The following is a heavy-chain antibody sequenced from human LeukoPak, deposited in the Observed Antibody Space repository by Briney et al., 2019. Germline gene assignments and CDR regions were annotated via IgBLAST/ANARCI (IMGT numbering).Heavy chain of an antibody. Sequence: TSETLSLTCTVSGGSISSSSYYWGWIRQPPGKGLKWIGSIYYSGSTYYNPSLKSRVTISVDTSKNQFSLKLSSVTAADTAVYYCAREPYYYDSSGAFDIWGQGTMVTVSS. CDR1: GGSISSSSYY. V-gene: IGHV4-39*07. J-gene: IGHJ3*02. D-gene: IGHD3-22*01. CDR2: IYYSGST. CDR3: AREPYYYDSSGAFDI.